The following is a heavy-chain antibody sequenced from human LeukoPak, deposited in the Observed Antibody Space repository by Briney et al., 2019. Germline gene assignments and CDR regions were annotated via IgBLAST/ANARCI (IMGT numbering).Heavy chain of an antibody. CDR3: ARHFVDRGDYFDS. CDR1: GDSINSNSNY. V-gene: IGHV4-39*01. D-gene: IGHD3-10*01. Sequence: SETLSLTCSVSGDSINSNSNYWGWVRQPPGKRLAWIGSLFYLSFANVYYDPSLKSRVTMSIGTSKNQFSLKLTSVTAADTAVHFCARHFVDRGDYFDSWGQGMLVTVSS. J-gene: IGHJ4*02. CDR2: LFYLSFA.